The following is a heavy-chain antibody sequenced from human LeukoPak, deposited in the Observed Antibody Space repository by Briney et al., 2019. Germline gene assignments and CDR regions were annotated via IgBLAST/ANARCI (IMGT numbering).Heavy chain of an antibody. CDR3: ARTDSVPVTYY. Sequence: SCKATGYTFSRSGISWVRQAPGKGLEWVANIKQDGSEKYYVDSVKGRFTISRDNAKNSLYLQMNSLRAEDTAVYYCARTDSVPVTYYWGQGTLVTVSS. CDR2: IKQDGSEK. D-gene: IGHD6-19*01. J-gene: IGHJ4*02. CDR1: GYTFSRSG. V-gene: IGHV3-7*01.